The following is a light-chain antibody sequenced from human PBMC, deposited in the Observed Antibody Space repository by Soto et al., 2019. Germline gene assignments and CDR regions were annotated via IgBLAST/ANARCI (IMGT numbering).Light chain of an antibody. Sequence: DIPMTQSPSTLFVSVGDRVTITCRASQGIGSWLAWYQQKPGKAPKLLIYKASSLESRVPSRFSGSGSRTEFTLTISSLQPNDFASYYCQQYGSYSPWTFGQGTKVEIK. CDR1: QGIGSW. CDR2: KAS. CDR3: QQYGSYSPWT. V-gene: IGKV1-5*03. J-gene: IGKJ1*01.